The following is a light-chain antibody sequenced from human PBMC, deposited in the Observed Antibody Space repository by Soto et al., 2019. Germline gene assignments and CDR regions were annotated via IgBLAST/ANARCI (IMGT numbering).Light chain of an antibody. Sequence: IGLTQSPCPLPSVPGDRVTLSCSAIQAVNTRLAWYQQKPGQAPRLLIYEASTRATDIPSRFSGSGSGTDFTLTISSLRPEDFAMYFCQQYSKWPPRYSFGQGTKVDIK. V-gene: IGKV3-11*01. J-gene: IGKJ2*03. CDR3: QQYSKWPPRYS. CDR1: QAVNTR. CDR2: EAS.